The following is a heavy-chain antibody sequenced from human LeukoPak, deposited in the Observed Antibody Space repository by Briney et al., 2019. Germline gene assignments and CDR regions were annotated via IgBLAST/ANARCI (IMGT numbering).Heavy chain of an antibody. CDR1: GFTFSGSA. V-gene: IGHV3-73*01. CDR2: IRSKANSYAT. Sequence: PGGSLRLSCAASGFTFSGSAMHWVRQASGKGLEWVGRIRSKANSYATAYAASVKGRFTISRDDSKNTAYLQMNSLKTEDTAVYYCTRRGSQLALDYWGQGTLVTVSS. CDR3: TRRGSQLALDY. D-gene: IGHD6-6*01. J-gene: IGHJ4*02.